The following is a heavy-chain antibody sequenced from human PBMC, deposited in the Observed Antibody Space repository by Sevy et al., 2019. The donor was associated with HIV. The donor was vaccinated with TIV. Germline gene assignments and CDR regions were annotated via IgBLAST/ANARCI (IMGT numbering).Heavy chain of an antibody. CDR2: IYYNGHI. J-gene: IGHJ4*02. Sequence: SETLSLTCTVSGGSITSHYWNWIRQPPGKGLEWIANIYYNGHINYNPSLKSPVTLSLGTSKNQYSLRLSSVTAADTAMYYCAGENAWGRGYSWGQGTLVTVSS. D-gene: IGHD1-26*01. CDR1: GGSITSHY. CDR3: AGENAWGRGYS. V-gene: IGHV4-59*08.